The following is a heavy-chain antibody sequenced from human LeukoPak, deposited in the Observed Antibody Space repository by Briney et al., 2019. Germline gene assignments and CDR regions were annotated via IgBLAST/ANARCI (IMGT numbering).Heavy chain of an antibody. CDR3: ARLSRSITMIVVVIPYFDY. CDR2: TDPSDSYT. J-gene: IGHJ4*02. V-gene: IGHV5-10-1*01. D-gene: IGHD3-22*01. CDR1: GYSFTSYW. Sequence: GESLRISCKGSGYSFTSYWISWVRQMPGKGLEWMGRTDPSDSYTNYSPSFQGHVTISADKSISTAYLQWSSLKASDTAMYYCARLSRSITMIVVVIPYFDYWGQGTLVTVSS.